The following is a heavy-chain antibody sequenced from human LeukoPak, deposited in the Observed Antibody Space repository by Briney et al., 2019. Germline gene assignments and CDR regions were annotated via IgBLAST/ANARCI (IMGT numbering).Heavy chain of an antibody. CDR2: INPSGGST. J-gene: IGHJ5*02. V-gene: IGHV1-46*01. D-gene: IGHD3-16*01. CDR3: ARDLGDSRRFDP. Sequence: GASVKVSCKASGYTFTSYYMHWVRQAPGEGLEWMGIINPSGGSTSYAQKFQGRVTMTRDMSTSTVYMELSSLRSEDTAMYYCARDLGDSRRFDPWGQGTLVTVSS. CDR1: GYTFTSYY.